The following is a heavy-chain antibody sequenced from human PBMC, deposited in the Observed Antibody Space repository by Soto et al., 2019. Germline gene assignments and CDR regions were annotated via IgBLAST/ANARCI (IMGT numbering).Heavy chain of an antibody. CDR2: ISSSSRDI. Sequence: PGGSLRLSCAASGFTFSTYTINWVRQAPGKGLEWVASISSSSRDIFYADSVKDHFTISRDNANSSVDLQMNSLRVGDTAIYYCARGSWGGDGIDVWGQGTTVTVSS. J-gene: IGHJ6*02. V-gene: IGHV3-21*01. CDR3: ARGSWGGDGIDV. CDR1: GFTFSTYT. D-gene: IGHD3-16*01.